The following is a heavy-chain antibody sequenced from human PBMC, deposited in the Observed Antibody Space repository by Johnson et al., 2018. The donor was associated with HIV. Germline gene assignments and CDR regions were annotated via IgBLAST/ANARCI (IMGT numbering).Heavy chain of an antibody. CDR2: IKGNGGST. V-gene: IGHV3-20*04. D-gene: IGHD3-10*01. CDR1: GFTFDDYG. Sequence: VQLVESGGGVVRPGGSLRLSCAASGFTFDDYGMSWVRQAPGKGLEWVSGIKGNGGSTGYADSVQGRFTISRDNAKNSLYLQMNSLRAEDTALYYCAREGWEITMIQGAFDIWGQGTMVTVSS. CDR3: AREGWEITMIQGAFDI. J-gene: IGHJ3*02.